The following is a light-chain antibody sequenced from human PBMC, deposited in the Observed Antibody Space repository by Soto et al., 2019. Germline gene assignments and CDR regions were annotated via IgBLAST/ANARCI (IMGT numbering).Light chain of an antibody. J-gene: IGKJ1*01. V-gene: IGKV3-15*01. CDR2: GAS. Sequence: EIVMTQSAATLSVYPGERATLSCRASQSVSSNLAWFQQKPGQAPRLLIYGASTRATGIPARFSGSGSGTEFTLTISSLQSEDFAVYYCQQYNNWPPWTF. CDR1: QSVSSN. CDR3: QQYNNWPPWT.